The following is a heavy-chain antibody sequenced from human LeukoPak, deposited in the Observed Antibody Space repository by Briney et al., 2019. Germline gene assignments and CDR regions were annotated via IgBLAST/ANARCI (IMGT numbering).Heavy chain of an antibody. Sequence: GGSLKLSCAASGFTLSGSALYWVRQASGKGLEWVGRIRTKANNYATTYAASVQGRFSISRDDSKNMAYLQMNSLKTEDTAVYYCTINLRTGSYYFDYWGQGTLVTVSS. J-gene: IGHJ4*02. D-gene: IGHD1-14*01. CDR3: TINLRTGSYYFDY. V-gene: IGHV3-73*01. CDR1: GFTLSGSA. CDR2: IRTKANNYAT.